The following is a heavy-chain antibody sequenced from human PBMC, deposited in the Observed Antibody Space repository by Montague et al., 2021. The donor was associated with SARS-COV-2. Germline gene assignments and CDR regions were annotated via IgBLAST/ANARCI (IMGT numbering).Heavy chain of an antibody. CDR1: GFSLSTSGMC. CDR3: ARMVAVTTSFDY. J-gene: IGHJ4*02. V-gene: IGHV2-70*11. D-gene: IGHD4-17*01. CDR2: XGWDDDK. Sequence: PALVKPTQTLTLTCTFSGFSLSTSGMCVSWIRQPPGKALEWLARXGWDDDKYYSTSLKTRLTISKDTSKNQVVLTMTNMDPVDTATYYCARMVAVTTSFDYWGQGTLVTVSS.